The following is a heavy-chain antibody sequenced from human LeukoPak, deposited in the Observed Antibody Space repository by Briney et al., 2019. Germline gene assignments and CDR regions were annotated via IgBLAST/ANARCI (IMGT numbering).Heavy chain of an antibody. D-gene: IGHD2-8*01. J-gene: IGHJ5*02. CDR2: ISRGGNTE. CDR3: ARDTVNGPFVISLDL. CDR1: GFSFSSSE. Sequence: GGSLRLSCAASGFSFSSSEMKWVRQAPGKGPEWVSQISRGGNTEYYADSVRGRFTVSRDNAKNLLYLQMNSLRDEDTAVYYCARDTVNGPFVISLDLWGQGALVTVSS. V-gene: IGHV3-48*03.